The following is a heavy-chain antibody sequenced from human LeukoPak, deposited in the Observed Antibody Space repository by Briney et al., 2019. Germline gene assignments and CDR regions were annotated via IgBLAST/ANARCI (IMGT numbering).Heavy chain of an antibody. V-gene: IGHV3-7*01. CDR3: ARDLSDYGDYIDD. J-gene: IGHJ4*02. CDR2: IKQDGSEK. D-gene: IGHD4-17*01. Sequence: GGSLRLSCAASGFTFSSYWMSWVRQAPGEGLEWVANIKQDGSEKYYVDSVKGRFTISRDNAKNSLYLQMNSLRAEDTAVYYCARDLSDYGDYIDDWGQGTLVTVSS. CDR1: GFTFSSYW.